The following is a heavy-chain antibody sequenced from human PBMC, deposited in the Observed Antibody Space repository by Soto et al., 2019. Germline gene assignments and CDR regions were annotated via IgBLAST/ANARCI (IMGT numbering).Heavy chain of an antibody. D-gene: IGHD4-17*01. J-gene: IGHJ4*02. CDR1: GYTFASYY. CDR3: SRPRYRDFEVH. CDR2: INPRDATT. Sequence: QVQLVQSGAEVKKPGASVKVSCKASGYTFASYYMHWVRQAPGQGLEWMGIINPRDATTSYAPKFQGSVTMTRDTYTRTVYMEVNSLRSEDTAVYYCSRPRYRDFEVHWGQGTLVTVSS. V-gene: IGHV1-46*03.